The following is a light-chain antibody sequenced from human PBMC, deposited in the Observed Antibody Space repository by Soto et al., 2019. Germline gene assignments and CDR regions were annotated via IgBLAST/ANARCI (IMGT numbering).Light chain of an antibody. V-gene: IGKV1-9*01. CDR2: GAS. CDR1: QGINKF. Sequence: IQLTQSPSSLSASVGDRVTITCRASQGINKFLAWYQQRPGKAPQLLVYGASTLQSGVPSRFSGSGSGTDFTLTISSLKSEDFATYYCQQLTNFRFTFGQRTKLDIK. CDR3: QQLTNFRFT. J-gene: IGKJ2*01.